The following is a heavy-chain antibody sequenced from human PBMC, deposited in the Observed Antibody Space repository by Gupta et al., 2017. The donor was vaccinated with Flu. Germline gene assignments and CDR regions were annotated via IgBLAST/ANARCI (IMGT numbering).Heavy chain of an antibody. CDR3: ARGYKTGRFNS. CDR1: GFAFDDYA. Sequence: EGQLVESGGTLTQAGGSLRLSCTASGFAFDDYAMHWVRQTPGLGLEWVAGITWSGGLLGYADSVKGRFIISRDNAQKVLYLQMSSLRSEDAARYFCARGYKTGRFNSWGPGSMVTVSS. D-gene: IGHD1-26*01. J-gene: IGHJ4*02. CDR2: ITWSGGLL. V-gene: IGHV3-9*01.